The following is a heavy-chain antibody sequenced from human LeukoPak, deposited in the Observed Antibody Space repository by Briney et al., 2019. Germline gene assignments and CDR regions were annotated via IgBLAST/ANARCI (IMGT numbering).Heavy chain of an antibody. V-gene: IGHV4-39*01. J-gene: IGHJ4*02. D-gene: IGHD3-10*01. CDR3: ARHGFYYASGPLFDY. Sequence: SETLSLTCIVSGDSINRNSNCWGWLRQPPGRELEWIGSIYYSGSTYYNPSLKSRVTISADASKNRFSLRLSSVTATDTAVYYCARHGFYYASGPLFDYSGQGILVTVSS. CDR1: GDSINRNSNC. CDR2: IYYSGST.